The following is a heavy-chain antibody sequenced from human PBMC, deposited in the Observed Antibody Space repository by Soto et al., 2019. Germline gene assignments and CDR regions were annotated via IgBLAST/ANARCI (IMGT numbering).Heavy chain of an antibody. CDR1: GHTFTSYG. CDR3: ARDLRGGGNYYYYGMDV. V-gene: IGHV1-18*01. J-gene: IGHJ6*02. Sequence: ASVKVPCKASGHTFTSYGISWVRQAPGQGLEWMGWISAYNGNTNYAQKLQGRVTMTTDTSTSTAYMELRSLRSDDTAVYYCARDLRGGGNYYYYGMDVWGQGTTVTVSS. D-gene: IGHD3-16*01. CDR2: ISAYNGNT.